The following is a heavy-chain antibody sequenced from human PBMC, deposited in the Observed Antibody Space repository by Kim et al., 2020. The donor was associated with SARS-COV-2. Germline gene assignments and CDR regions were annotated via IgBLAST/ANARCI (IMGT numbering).Heavy chain of an antibody. CDR1: GFTFSVYG. D-gene: IGHD1-7*01. J-gene: IGHJ4*02. CDR2: IWYDGSNK. CDR3: ARGTTTNYRDIDY. Sequence: GGSLRLSCAASGFTFSVYGMHWVRQAPGKGLEWVAVIWYDGSNKYYADSVKGRFTISRDNSKNTLYLQMNSLRVEDTAVYYCARGTTTNYRDIDYWGQGTLVTVSS. V-gene: IGHV3-33*01.